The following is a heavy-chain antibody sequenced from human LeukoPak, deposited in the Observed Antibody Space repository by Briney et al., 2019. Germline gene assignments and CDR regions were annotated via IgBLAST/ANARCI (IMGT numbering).Heavy chain of an antibody. V-gene: IGHV4-59*01. D-gene: IGHD2-2*01. J-gene: IGHJ6*03. CDR3: ARGDAPSVYYYYYYMDV. CDR1: GGSISSYY. CDR2: IYYSGST. Sequence: SETLSLTCTVSGGSISSYYWSWIRQPPGKGLEWIGYIYYSGSTNYNPSLKSRVTISVDTSKNQFSLKLSSVTAADTAVYYCARGDAPSVYYYYYYMDVWGKGITVTVSS.